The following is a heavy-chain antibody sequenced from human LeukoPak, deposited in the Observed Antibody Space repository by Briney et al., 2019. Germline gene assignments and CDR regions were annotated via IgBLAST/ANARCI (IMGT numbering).Heavy chain of an antibody. Sequence: SVKVSCKASGFTFTSSAVQWVRQARGHRLEWIGWIVVGSGNTNYAQKFQERVTITRDMSTSTAYMELSSLRSEDTAVYYCAADHLHYDSSGPKENWGQGTLVTVSS. CDR1: GFTFTSSA. V-gene: IGHV1-58*01. D-gene: IGHD3-22*01. J-gene: IGHJ4*02. CDR2: IVVGSGNT. CDR3: AADHLHYDSSGPKEN.